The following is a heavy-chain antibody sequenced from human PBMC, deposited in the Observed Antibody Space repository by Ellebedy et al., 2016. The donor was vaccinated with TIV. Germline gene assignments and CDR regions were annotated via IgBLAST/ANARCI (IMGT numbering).Heavy chain of an antibody. Sequence: GGSLRLXXAASGFTFSSYWMHWVRQAPGKGLVWVSRINSDGSSTSYADSVKGRFTISRDNAKNTLYLQVNSLRAEDTAVYYCAREGYYYDSSGYYYVGAFDIWGQGTMVTVSS. CDR1: GFTFSSYW. V-gene: IGHV3-74*01. D-gene: IGHD3-22*01. J-gene: IGHJ3*02. CDR3: AREGYYYDSSGYYYVGAFDI. CDR2: INSDGSST.